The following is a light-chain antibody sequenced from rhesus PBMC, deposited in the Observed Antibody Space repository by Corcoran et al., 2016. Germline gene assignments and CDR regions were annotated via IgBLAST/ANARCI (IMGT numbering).Light chain of an antibody. J-gene: IGKJ4*01. V-gene: IGKV1-28*02. CDR1: QGISSY. Sequence: DIQMTQSPSSLSASVGDTVTITCRASQGISSYLNWLQQKPGKAPKVLIYAATTLQSGVPSRFRGSGFGTDFTLPISSLQPEDFATYYCQQYKSYPLTFGEGTKVEIK. CDR3: QQYKSYPLT. CDR2: AAT.